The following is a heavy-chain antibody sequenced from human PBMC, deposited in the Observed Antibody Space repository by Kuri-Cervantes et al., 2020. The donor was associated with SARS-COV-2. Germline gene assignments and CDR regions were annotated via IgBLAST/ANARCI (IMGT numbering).Heavy chain of an antibody. Sequence: GESLKIYCAASGLTLSNYGMNWVRQAPGKGLEWVSSISSTRSYIYYADSLKGRFTISRDNVKNSLYLQMNSLRAEDTAVYCCARDESGSFDGSAFDVWGQGTTVTVSS. D-gene: IGHD1-26*01. V-gene: IGHV3-21*01. J-gene: IGHJ3*01. CDR3: ARDESGSFDGSAFDV. CDR2: ISSTRSYI. CDR1: GLTLSNYG.